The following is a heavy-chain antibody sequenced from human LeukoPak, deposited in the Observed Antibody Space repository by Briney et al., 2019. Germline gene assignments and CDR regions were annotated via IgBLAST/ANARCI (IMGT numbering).Heavy chain of an antibody. V-gene: IGHV3-21*01. CDR3: ARDLVAAAASDAFDI. Sequence: GGSLRLSCAASGFTFSSYSMNWVRQAPGKGLEWVSSISSSSSYIYYADSVKGRFTISRDNAKNSLYLQMNSLRAEDTAVYYCARDLVAAAASDAFDIWGQGTMVTVSS. D-gene: IGHD6-13*01. CDR1: GFTFSSYS. CDR2: ISSSSSYI. J-gene: IGHJ3*02.